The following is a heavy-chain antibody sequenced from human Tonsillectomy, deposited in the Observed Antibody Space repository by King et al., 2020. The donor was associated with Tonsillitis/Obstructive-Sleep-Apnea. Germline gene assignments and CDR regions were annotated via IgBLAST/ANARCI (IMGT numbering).Heavy chain of an antibody. V-gene: IGHV3-33*01. CDR1: GFTFSSYG. Sequence: VQLVESGGGVVQPGRSLRLSCAASGFTFSSYGMHWVRQAPGKGLEWVAGIWYAGSNKYYADSVKGRFTISRDNSKNTLYLQMNSLRAEDTTVYYCARDYYDFWSGSFDYWGQGTLVTVSS. J-gene: IGHJ4*02. CDR2: IWYAGSNK. CDR3: ARDYYDFWSGSFDY. D-gene: IGHD3-3*01.